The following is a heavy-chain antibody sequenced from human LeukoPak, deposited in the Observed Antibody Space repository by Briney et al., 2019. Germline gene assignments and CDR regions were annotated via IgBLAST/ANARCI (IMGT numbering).Heavy chain of an antibody. CDR3: ARDGPSPIPKFDY. J-gene: IGHJ4*02. CDR2: IFTKNGAT. V-gene: IGHV1-2*02. Sequence: GASVKVSCKASGYTFVDDYVYWVRQAPGQGLELMGWIFTKNGATKYTQRFQGRVTMTRDTSINTVYMELSSLTSDDTALYFCARDGPSPIPKFDYWGQGTLVTVSS. CDR1: GYTFVDDY.